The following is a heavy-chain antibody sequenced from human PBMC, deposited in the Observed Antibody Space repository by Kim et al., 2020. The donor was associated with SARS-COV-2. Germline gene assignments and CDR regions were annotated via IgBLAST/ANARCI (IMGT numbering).Heavy chain of an antibody. CDR3: ARGPDFWSGYNWFDP. D-gene: IGHD3-3*01. J-gene: IGHJ5*02. V-gene: IGHV3-30*07. Sequence: DAVKGRFTISRDNSKNTLYLQMNSLRAEDTAVYYCARGPDFWSGYNWFDPWGQGTLVTVSS.